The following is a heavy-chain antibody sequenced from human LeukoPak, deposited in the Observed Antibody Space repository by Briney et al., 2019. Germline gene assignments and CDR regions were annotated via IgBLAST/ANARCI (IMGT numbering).Heavy chain of an antibody. Sequence: PGGSLRLSCAASGFSFSSYAMHWVRQAPGKGLEYVSSISSNGDSTYYADSVKGRFTISRDNSKNTLFLQMSSLRAEDTAVYYCVKDRYVDYWGQGTPVTVSS. D-gene: IGHD3-16*02. J-gene: IGHJ4*02. CDR2: ISSNGDST. V-gene: IGHV3-64D*09. CDR1: GFSFSSYA. CDR3: VKDRYVDY.